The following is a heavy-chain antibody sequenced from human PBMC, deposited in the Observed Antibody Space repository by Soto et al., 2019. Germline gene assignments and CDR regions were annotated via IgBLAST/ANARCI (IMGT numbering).Heavy chain of an antibody. CDR3: ARDIVSVGPRANEAFDV. J-gene: IGHJ3*01. CDR2: INPANGNT. Sequence: QVQLVQSGAELKKPGASVNIACQAFGFTFSDTLINRVRQGPGQRLDWMGWINPANGNTGYLESLQGRVTISSLSSPSTAYVALSALTSGDTAVYYCARDIVSVGPRANEAFDVWGQGTMITVSS. V-gene: IGHV1-3*01. CDR1: GFTFSDTL. D-gene: IGHD1-26*01.